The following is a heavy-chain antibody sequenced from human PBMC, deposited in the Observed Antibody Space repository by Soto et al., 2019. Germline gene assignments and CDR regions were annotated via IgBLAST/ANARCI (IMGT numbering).Heavy chain of an antibody. CDR3: ARAGRGSYYDY. CDR1: GGSISSGDYY. Sequence: QVQLQESGPGLVKPSQTLSLTCTVSGGSISSGDYYWSWIRQPPGKGLEWIGYIYYSGSTYYNPSLKSRVTIAVETSMNQFPLTLSSATAADPAVYYCARAGRGSYYDYWGQGTLVTVSS. D-gene: IGHD1-26*01. V-gene: IGHV4-30-4*01. J-gene: IGHJ4*02. CDR2: IYYSGST.